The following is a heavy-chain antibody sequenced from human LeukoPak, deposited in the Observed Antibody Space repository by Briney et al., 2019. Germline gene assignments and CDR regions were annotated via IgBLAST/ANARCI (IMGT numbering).Heavy chain of an antibody. Sequence: GESLKISCKGSGYSFTTYWIGWVRQMPGKGLAWMGIIYPGDSDTRYSPSFQGQVTISVDKSISTAYLQWSSLKASDTAMYYCARRGYSYSVDYWGQGTLVTVSS. J-gene: IGHJ4*02. D-gene: IGHD5-18*01. CDR2: IYPGDSDT. CDR3: ARRGYSYSVDY. V-gene: IGHV5-51*01. CDR1: GYSFTTYW.